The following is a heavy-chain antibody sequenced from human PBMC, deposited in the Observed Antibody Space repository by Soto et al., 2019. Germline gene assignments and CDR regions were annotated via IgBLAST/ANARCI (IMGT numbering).Heavy chain of an antibody. CDR2: ISSRTSYI. D-gene: IGHD3-16*01. Sequence: GGSLRLSCAASGFSFNIYSMNWVRQAPGKGLEWVSSISSRTSYIYYADSVKGRFTISRDDAKNSLYLQMNSLRVDDTAVYYCVRDPARGGAYNWFDPWGQGTLVTVSS. V-gene: IGHV3-21*01. CDR3: VRDPARGGAYNWFDP. J-gene: IGHJ5*02. CDR1: GFSFNIYS.